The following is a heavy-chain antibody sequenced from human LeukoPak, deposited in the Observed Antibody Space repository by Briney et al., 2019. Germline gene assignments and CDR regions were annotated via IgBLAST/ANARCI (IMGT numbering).Heavy chain of an antibody. J-gene: IGHJ5*02. Sequence: SETLSLTCTVSGGSISGYYWSWIRQPPGKGLEWIGEINDSGTTDYNPSLKSRVTISLDASKNQFSLNLISVTAADTAVYYCARDWWYSSTWYWFDPWGQGTLVTVSS. D-gene: IGHD6-13*01. CDR3: ARDWWYSSTWYWFDP. CDR1: GGSISGYY. V-gene: IGHV4-34*01. CDR2: INDSGTT.